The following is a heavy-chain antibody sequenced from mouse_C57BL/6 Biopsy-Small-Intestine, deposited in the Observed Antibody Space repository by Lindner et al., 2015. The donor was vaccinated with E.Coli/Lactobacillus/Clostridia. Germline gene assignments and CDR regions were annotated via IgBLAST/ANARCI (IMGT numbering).Heavy chain of an antibody. CDR1: GYTFTSYG. J-gene: IGHJ2*01. CDR2: IYIGNDYT. CDR3: TRGDYFDS. V-gene: IGHV1-58*01. Sequence: VQLQESGAELVRPGSSVKMSCKTSGYTFTSYGINWVKQRPGQGLEWIGYIYIGNDYTEYNEKFKGKATLTSDTSSSTAYIQLSSPTSEDSAIYFCTRGDYFDSWGQGTTLTVSS.